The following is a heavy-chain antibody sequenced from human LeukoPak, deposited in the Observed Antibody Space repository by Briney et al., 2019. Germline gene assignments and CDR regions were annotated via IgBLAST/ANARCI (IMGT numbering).Heavy chain of an antibody. CDR2: VAHDGTSA. CDR1: GFTFTSYA. J-gene: IGHJ5*02. V-gene: IGHV3-30*04. D-gene: IGHD4/OR15-4a*01. Sequence: GGSLRLSCAASGFTFTSYAMHWVRQTPGTGLEWVAIVAHDGTSAQYADSVKGRFTISRDNSRNTVSLQMDTLRPEDTAIYYCARYVCLYGGKSGWFDPWGQGTLVTVSS. CDR3: ARYVCLYGGKSGWFDP.